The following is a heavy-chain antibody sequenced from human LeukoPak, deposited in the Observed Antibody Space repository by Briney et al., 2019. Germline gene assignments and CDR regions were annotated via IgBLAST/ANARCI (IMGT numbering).Heavy chain of an antibody. CDR2: IKEDGSEK. V-gene: IGHV3-7*01. J-gene: IGHJ5*02. CDR3: ARAVVPAATGSHLFDP. Sequence: PGGSLRLSCAASGFTFSTYWMSWVRQAPGKGLGWVANIKEDGSEKYYGDSVKGRFTISRDNAKNTLYPQMNSLRAEDTAVYYCARAVVPAATGSHLFDPWGQGTLVTVSS. CDR1: GFTFSTYW. D-gene: IGHD2-2*01.